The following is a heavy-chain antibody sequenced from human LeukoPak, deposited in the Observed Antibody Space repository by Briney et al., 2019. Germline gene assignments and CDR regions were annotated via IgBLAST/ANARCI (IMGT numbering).Heavy chain of an antibody. CDR3: ANEWSAFDF. CDR1: GDSKGYHK. J-gene: IGHJ3*01. Sequence: SETLSLTCTVSGDSKGYHKWSWIRQSPGKGLEWIGYIKQSGGTNYNPSLKSRVTISVDTSKNRFSLQLRSVTAADTAVYYCANEWSAFDFWGQGTMVTVSS. D-gene: IGHD3-3*01. CDR2: IKQSGGT. V-gene: IGHV4-59*11.